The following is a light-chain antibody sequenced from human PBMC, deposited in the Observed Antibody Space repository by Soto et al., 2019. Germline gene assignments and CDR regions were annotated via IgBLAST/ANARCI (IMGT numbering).Light chain of an antibody. CDR3: LQDINYPWT. V-gene: IGKV1-5*01. CDR1: QSIVSW. Sequence: IQMTQSPSTLSASVGDRVTITCRASQSIVSWLAWYQQKPGKAPKLLIYDASNLQSGVPPGFSGSGSGTDFTLAISSLQPEDSATYYCLQDINYPWTFGQGTKVDIK. J-gene: IGKJ1*01. CDR2: DAS.